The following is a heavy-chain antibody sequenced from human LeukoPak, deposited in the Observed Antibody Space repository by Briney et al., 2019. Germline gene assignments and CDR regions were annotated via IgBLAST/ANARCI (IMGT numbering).Heavy chain of an antibody. CDR2: IFPSGGEI. J-gene: IGHJ4*02. CDR3: ATYRQVLLPFES. V-gene: IGHV3-23*01. Sequence: GGSLRLSCAASGFTFSTFAMIWVRQPPGKGLEWVSSIFPSGGEIHYADSVRGRFTISRRNSKSTLSLQMNSLRAEDTAIYYCATYRQVLLPFESWGQGTLVTVSS. CDR1: GFTFSTFA. D-gene: IGHD2-8*02.